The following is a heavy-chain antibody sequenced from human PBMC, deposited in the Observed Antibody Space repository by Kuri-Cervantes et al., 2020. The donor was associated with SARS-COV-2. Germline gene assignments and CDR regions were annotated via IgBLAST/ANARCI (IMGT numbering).Heavy chain of an antibody. CDR3: ARLIHVAAVPDP. CDR2: IYRDGKT. CDR1: GDSISSVDYS. Sequence: SQTLSLTCAVSGDSISSVDYSWSWIRQPPGKGLEWIGYIYRDGKTYYSPSLTSRVIISVDRSKTQFFLQLTSVTAADTAVYYCARLIHVAAVPDPWGQGTLVTVSS. D-gene: IGHD2-21*02. V-gene: IGHV4-30-2*01. J-gene: IGHJ5*02.